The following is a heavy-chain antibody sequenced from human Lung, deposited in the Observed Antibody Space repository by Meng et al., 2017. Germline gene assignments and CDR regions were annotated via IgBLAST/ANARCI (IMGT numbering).Heavy chain of an antibody. CDR3: ARGSYQPLLLSALDY. J-gene: IGHJ4*02. CDR1: EFTFSDYS. V-gene: IGHV3-21*01. D-gene: IGHD2-15*01. CDR2: ISNTGKYI. Sequence: EVQLVESGGGLVKPGGSLRLSCAASEFTFSDYSMNWVRQAPGKGLEGVSFISNTGKYIYYADSVKGRFTISRDNAKNSLYLQINSLRAEDTAVYYCARGSYQPLLLSALDYWGQGTLVTVSS.